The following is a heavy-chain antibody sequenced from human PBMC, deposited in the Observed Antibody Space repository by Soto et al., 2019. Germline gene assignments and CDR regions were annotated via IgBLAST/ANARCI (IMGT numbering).Heavy chain of an antibody. J-gene: IGHJ4*02. D-gene: IGHD2-15*01. Sequence: GASVKVSCKASGYTFTSYAMHWVRQAPGQRLEWMGWINAGNGNTKYSQKFQGRVTITRDTSASTAYMELSSLRSEDTAVYYCARADSYCSGGSCYSFFFDYWGQGTLVTVSS. CDR3: ARADSYCSGGSCYSFFFDY. CDR2: INAGNGNT. V-gene: IGHV1-3*01. CDR1: GYTFTSYA.